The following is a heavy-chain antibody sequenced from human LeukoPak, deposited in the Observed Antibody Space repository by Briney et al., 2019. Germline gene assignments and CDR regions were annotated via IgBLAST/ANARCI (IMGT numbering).Heavy chain of an antibody. Sequence: GSSVKVSCKASGGTFSSYAISWVRQAPGQGLEWMGGIIPIFGTANYAQKFQGRVTITTDESTSTAYMELSRLRSDDTAVYYCARAVVVVPAAISDDYWGQGTLVTVSS. CDR3: ARAVVVVPAAISDDY. V-gene: IGHV1-69*05. J-gene: IGHJ4*02. CDR2: IIPIFGTA. CDR1: GGTFSSYA. D-gene: IGHD2-2*01.